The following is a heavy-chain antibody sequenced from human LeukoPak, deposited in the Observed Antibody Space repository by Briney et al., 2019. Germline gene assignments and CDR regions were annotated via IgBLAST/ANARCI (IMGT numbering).Heavy chain of an antibody. CDR3: ARAEYRQGGVLHNWFDP. J-gene: IGHJ5*02. CDR2: ISWDSGSI. D-gene: IGHD3-16*01. Sequence: PGRSLRLSCAASGFIFDDYAMHWVRHAPGKGLEWISGISWDSGSIDYADSVKGRFTISRDNAKNTVSLQMNSLKAEDTAVYYCARAEYRQGGVLHNWFDPWGQGTLVTVSS. V-gene: IGHV3-9*01. CDR1: GFIFDDYA.